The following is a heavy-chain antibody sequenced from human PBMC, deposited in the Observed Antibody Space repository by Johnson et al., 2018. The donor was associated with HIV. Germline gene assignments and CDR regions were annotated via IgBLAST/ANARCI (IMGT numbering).Heavy chain of an antibody. V-gene: IGHV3-20*04. CDR3: AKSGGHCIGGMCYDAFDI. CDR2: INWNGGNT. CDR1: GFTFDEYG. D-gene: IGHD2-15*01. J-gene: IGHJ3*02. Sequence: VQLVESGGGVVQPGGSLRLSCAASGFTFDEYGMSRVRQVPGKGLAWGSGINWNGGNTCYADSVKGRVTISRDNAQNSLYLQMNSLTAEDTALYYCAKSGGHCIGGMCYDAFDIWGQGTMVTVSS.